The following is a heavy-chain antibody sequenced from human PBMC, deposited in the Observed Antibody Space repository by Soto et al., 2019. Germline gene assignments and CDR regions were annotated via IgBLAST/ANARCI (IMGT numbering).Heavy chain of an antibody. CDR2: VYYTGTT. CDR1: WGSSSSYF. Sequence: SETLSLRCTVSWGSSSSYFYIWVRQPPGKGLELIGSVYYTGTTDYNPSLKSRVTISVDTPKTQLSLKLSYVTAADTAVYYCARERMNMIGGYFEYGGQGTLVTVSS. D-gene: IGHD3-22*01. CDR3: ARERMNMIGGYFEY. V-gene: IGHV4-59*01. J-gene: IGHJ4*02.